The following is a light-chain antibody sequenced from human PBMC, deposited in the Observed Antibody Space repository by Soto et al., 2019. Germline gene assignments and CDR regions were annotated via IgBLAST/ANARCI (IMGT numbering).Light chain of an antibody. V-gene: IGKV3-20*01. CDR3: HQYGNSPWT. CDR2: AAS. Sequence: EIVLTQSPGTLSLSPGDRATLSCTASQSGFSTYLAWFQQRPGQAPRLLIYAASTRATDIPDRFSGSGSGTDFTLTISRLEPEDFAVYYCHQYGNSPWTLGQGTKVEIK. J-gene: IGKJ1*01. CDR1: QSGFSTY.